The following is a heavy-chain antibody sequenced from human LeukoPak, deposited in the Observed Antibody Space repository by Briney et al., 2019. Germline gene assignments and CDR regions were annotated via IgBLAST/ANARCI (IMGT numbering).Heavy chain of an antibody. CDR2: MNPNSGNT. V-gene: IGHV1-8*01. CDR3: AGIAAAPAAFDI. CDR1: GYTFTSYD. D-gene: IGHD6-13*01. J-gene: IGHJ3*02. Sequence: ASVKVSCKASGYTFTSYDINWVRQATGQGLEWMGWMNPNSGNTGYAQKFQGRVTMTRNTSISTAYMELSSLRSEDTAVYYCAGIAAAPAAFDIWGQETMVTVSS.